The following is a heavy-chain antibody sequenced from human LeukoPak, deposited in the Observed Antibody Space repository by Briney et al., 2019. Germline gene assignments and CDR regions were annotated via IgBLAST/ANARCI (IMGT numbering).Heavy chain of an antibody. CDR3: ARDLYADFWSGSVFDY. CDR1: GFSFSSYA. V-gene: IGHV3-23*01. J-gene: IGHJ4*02. D-gene: IGHD3-3*01. CDR2: ISGSGGTT. Sequence: GGSLRLSCEASGFSFSSYATSWVRQAPGKGLEWVSGISGSGGTTYYAGSVKGRFTISRDISKNTLYLQMSRLRAGDTAVYYCARDLYADFWSGSVFDYWGRGTLVTVSS.